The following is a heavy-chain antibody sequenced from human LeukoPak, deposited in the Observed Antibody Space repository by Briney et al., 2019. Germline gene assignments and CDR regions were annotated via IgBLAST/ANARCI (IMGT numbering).Heavy chain of an antibody. D-gene: IGHD3-9*01. V-gene: IGHV1-8*03. CDR3: ARSDYDILTGYYYFDY. J-gene: IGHJ4*02. CDR2: MNPNSGNT. Sequence: GASVKVSCKASGYTFTGYYMHWVRQATGQGLEWMGWMNPNSGNTGYAQKFQGRVTITRNTSISTAYMELSSLRSEDTAVCYCARSDYDILTGYYYFDYWGQGTLVTVSS. CDR1: GYTFTGYY.